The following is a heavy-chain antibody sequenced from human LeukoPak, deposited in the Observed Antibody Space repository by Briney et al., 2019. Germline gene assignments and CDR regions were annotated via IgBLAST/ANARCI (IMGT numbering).Heavy chain of an antibody. CDR2: ISAYNGNT. Sequence: GASVKVSCKASGYTFTSYGISWVRQAPGQGLEWMGWISAYNGNTNYAQKLQGRVTMTTDTSTSTAYMELRSLRSDDTAVYYCARVDYDFWSGYYRFDYWGQGTLVTVSS. CDR1: GYTFTSYG. CDR3: ARVDYDFWSGYYRFDY. J-gene: IGHJ4*02. D-gene: IGHD3-3*01. V-gene: IGHV1-18*01.